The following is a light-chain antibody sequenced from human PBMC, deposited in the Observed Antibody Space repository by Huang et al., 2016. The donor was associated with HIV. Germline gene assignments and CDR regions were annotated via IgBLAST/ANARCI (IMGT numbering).Light chain of an antibody. Sequence: EIVMTQSPATLSVSPGERATLSCRASQSVSSNLAWYQQKPGQAPRPLIYGASTRATDIPARFSGSESGTEFTLTISSLQSEDFAVYYCQQYNNWPQTFGQGTKVEIK. CDR2: GAS. CDR3: QQYNNWPQT. CDR1: QSVSSN. J-gene: IGKJ1*01. V-gene: IGKV3-15*01.